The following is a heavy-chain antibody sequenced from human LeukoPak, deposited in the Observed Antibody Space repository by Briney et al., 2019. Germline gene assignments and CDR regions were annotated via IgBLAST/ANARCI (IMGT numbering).Heavy chain of an antibody. J-gene: IGHJ5*02. CDR1: GGSISSGGYY. Sequence: PSETLSLTCTVSGGSISSGGYYWSWIRQPPGKGLEWIGYIYHSGSTYYNPSLKSRVTISIDTSKNQFSLKVSSATAADTAVYYCARCRPTYSGPTAKANWFDPWGQGTLVTVSS. CDR3: ARCRPTYSGPTAKANWFDP. V-gene: IGHV4-30-2*01. D-gene: IGHD2-2*01. CDR2: IYHSGST.